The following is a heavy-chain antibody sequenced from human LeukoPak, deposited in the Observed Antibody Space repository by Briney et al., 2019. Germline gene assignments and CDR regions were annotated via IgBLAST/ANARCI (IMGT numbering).Heavy chain of an antibody. V-gene: IGHV4-31*03. CDR1: GGSISSGGYY. D-gene: IGHD6-13*01. J-gene: IGHJ4*02. Sequence: SETLSLTCTVSGGSISSGGYYWSWIRQHPGKGLEWIGYIYYSGSTYYNPSLKCRVTISVDTSKNQFSLKLSSVTAADTAVYYCARGHGQQLPRGYWGQGTLVTVSS. CDR2: IYYSGST. CDR3: ARGHGQQLPRGY.